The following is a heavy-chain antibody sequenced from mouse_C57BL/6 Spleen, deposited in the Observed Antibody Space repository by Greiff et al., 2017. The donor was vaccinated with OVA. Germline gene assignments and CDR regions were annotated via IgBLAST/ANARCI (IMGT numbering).Heavy chain of an antibody. CDR1: GFTFSDYG. CDR3: ASSTGTGYFDY. D-gene: IGHD4-1*02. CDR2: ISSGSSTI. V-gene: IGHV5-17*01. J-gene: IGHJ2*01. Sequence: EVQLQESGGGLVKPGGSLKLSCAASGFTFSDYGMHWVRQAPEKGLEWVAYISSGSSTIYYADTVKGRFTISRDNAKNTLFLQMTSLRSEDTAMYYCASSTGTGYFDYWGQGTTLTVSS.